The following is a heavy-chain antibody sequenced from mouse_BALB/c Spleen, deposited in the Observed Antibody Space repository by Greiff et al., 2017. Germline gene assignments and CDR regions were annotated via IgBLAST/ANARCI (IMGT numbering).Heavy chain of an antibody. V-gene: IGHV1-82*01. Sequence: QVQLQQSGPELVKPGASVKISCKASGYAFSSSWMNWVKQRPGQGLEWIGRIYPGDGDTNYNGKFKGKATLTADKSSSTAYMQLSSLTSVDSAVYFCAREGKLTLDYWGQGTTLTVSS. CDR2: IYPGDGDT. CDR3: AREGKLTLDY. D-gene: IGHD4-1*01. CDR1: GYAFSSSW. J-gene: IGHJ2*01.